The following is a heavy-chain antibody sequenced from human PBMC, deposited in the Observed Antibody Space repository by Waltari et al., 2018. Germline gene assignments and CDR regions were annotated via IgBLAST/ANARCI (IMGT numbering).Heavy chain of an antibody. J-gene: IGHJ4*02. CDR2: ISAYNCNA. CDR3: ASGASYATDY. Sequence: QVQLVQAGAEVKKHGDSVKVSCKDAGYTFTSYGISWVRQAPGQGLEWMGWISAYNCNANYAQKLQGRVTMTTDTSTSTAYMELRSLRSDDTAVYYCASGASYATDYWGQGTLVTVSS. D-gene: IGHD2-8*01. CDR1: GYTFTSYG. V-gene: IGHV1-18*01.